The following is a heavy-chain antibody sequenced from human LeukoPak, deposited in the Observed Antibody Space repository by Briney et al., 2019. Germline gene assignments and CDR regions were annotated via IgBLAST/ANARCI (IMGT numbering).Heavy chain of an antibody. CDR1: GGSISGYY. J-gene: IGHJ4*02. CDR3: ARYSYGGFYFDY. Sequence: PSETLSLTCTVSGGSISGYYWSWLRQPPGKGLEWIGYVYYDGSTIYNPSLKSRVTISLDTSNNQFFLKLSSVTTADTGVYYCARYSYGGFYFDYWGQGTLVTVSS. CDR2: VYYDGST. D-gene: IGHD5-18*01. V-gene: IGHV4-59*08.